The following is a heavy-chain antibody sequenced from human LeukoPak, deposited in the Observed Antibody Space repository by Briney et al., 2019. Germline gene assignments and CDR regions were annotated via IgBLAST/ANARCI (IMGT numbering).Heavy chain of an antibody. CDR3: AGGPGFLIDC. CDR2: INQGGSQK. V-gene: IGHV3-7*01. J-gene: IGHJ4*02. Sequence: GSLRLSCAASGFTFSSYWMSWVRQAPGKGLEWVANINQGGSQKHYVDSVKGRLTISRDNAKNLLYLQMDSLRAEDTAVYYCAGGPGFLIDCWGQGSLVTVSS. CDR1: GFTFSSYW. D-gene: IGHD3-3*01.